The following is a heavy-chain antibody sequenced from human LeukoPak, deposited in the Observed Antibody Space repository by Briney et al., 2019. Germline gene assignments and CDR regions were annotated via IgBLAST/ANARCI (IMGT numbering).Heavy chain of an antibody. CDR1: GFNFNDYA. D-gene: IGHD6-25*01. CDR3: AKAAAELYFDV. J-gene: IGHJ2*01. V-gene: IGHV3-9*01. CDR2: ISWNSGTK. Sequence: GGSLRLSCAASGFNFNDYAMHWVRQAPGKGLEWVSGISWNSGTKAYADSVKGRLIISRDYAQRSLFLQMNRRTTEHTAFCFCAKAAAELYFDVWGRGTLVTVSS.